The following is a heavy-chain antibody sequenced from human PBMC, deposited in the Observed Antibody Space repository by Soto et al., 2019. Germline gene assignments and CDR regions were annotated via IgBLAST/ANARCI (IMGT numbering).Heavy chain of an antibody. D-gene: IGHD5-18*01. J-gene: IGHJ4*02. Sequence: SETLSLTCAVYGGSFSGYYWSWIRQPPGKGLEWIGEINHSGSTNYNPSLKSRVTISVDTSKNQFSLKLSSVTAADTAVYYCARGSWGYSYGTLVYWGQGTLVTVSS. V-gene: IGHV4-34*01. CDR3: ARGSWGYSYGTLVY. CDR1: GGSFSGYY. CDR2: INHSGST.